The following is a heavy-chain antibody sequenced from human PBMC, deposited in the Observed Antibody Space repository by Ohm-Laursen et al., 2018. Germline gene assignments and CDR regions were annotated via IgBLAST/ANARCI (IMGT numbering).Heavy chain of an antibody. CDR1: GFTVSDSY. V-gene: IGHV3-66*04. D-gene: IGHD3-22*01. J-gene: IGHJ4*02. Sequence: SLRLSCAASGFTVSDSYVSWVRQAPGKGLEWVSVIYSGGSTYYAGSVRGRFTISRDISRNTVYLQMNSLRAEDTAVYYCARLNYYDSTGYYYGNDYWGQGTLVTVSS. CDR3: ARLNYYDSTGYYYGNDY. CDR2: IYSGGST.